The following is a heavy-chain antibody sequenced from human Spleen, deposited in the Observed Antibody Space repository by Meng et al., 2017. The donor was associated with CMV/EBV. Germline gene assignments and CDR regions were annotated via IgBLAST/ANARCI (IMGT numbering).Heavy chain of an antibody. J-gene: IGHJ4*02. CDR2: INPNSGGT. Sequence: QVQLVRSGAEVKKPGASVKVSCKASGYTFTGYYMHLVRQAPGQGLEWMGWINPNSGGTNYAQKFQGRVTMTRDTSTSTVYMELSSLRSEDTAVYYCARTSYGDYDFGYWGQGTLVTVSS. D-gene: IGHD4-17*01. CDR1: GYTFTGYY. V-gene: IGHV1-2*02. CDR3: ARTSYGDYDFGY.